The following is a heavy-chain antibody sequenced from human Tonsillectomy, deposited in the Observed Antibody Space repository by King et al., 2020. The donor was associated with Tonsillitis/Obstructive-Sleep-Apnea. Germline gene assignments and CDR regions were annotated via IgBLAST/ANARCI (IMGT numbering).Heavy chain of an antibody. CDR1: GGSISSYY. J-gene: IGHJ4*02. CDR3: ATSRGAMVTSLDY. CDR2: IYYSGST. D-gene: IGHD5-18*01. V-gene: IGHV4-59*08. Sequence: QLQESGPGLVKPSETLSLTCTVSGGSISSYYWSWIRQPPGKGLEWIGYIYYSGSTNYNPSLKSRVTIPVDTSKNQFSLKLSSVTAADKAVYYCATSRGAMVTSLDYWGQGTLVTVSS.